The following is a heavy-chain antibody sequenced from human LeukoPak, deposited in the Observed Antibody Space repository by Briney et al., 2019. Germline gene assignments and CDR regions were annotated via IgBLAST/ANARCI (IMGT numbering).Heavy chain of an antibody. V-gene: IGHV3-30*09. CDR1: GFTFSSYA. Sequence: GGSLRLSCAASGFTFSSYAMHWVRQAPGKGLEWVAVISYDGSNKYYADSVKGRFAISRDKSKNTLHLQMNSLRAEDAAVYFCAREASSGLGAFDIWGQGTTVTVSS. J-gene: IGHJ3*02. CDR2: ISYDGSNK. CDR3: AREASSGLGAFDI. D-gene: IGHD3-22*01.